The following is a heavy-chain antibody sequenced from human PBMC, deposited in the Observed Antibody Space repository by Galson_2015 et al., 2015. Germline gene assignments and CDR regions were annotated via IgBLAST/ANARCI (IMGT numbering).Heavy chain of an antibody. CDR3: ARHPSSRFGELLYSVEPEFDY. Sequence: SLRLSCAASGSTVSSNYMSWVRQAPGKGLEWVSVIYSGGSTYYADSVKGRFTISRDNSKNTLYLQMNSLRAEDTAMYYCARHPSSRFGELLYSVEPEFDYWGQGTLVTVSS. V-gene: IGHV3-53*01. J-gene: IGHJ4*02. CDR2: IYSGGST. D-gene: IGHD3-10*01. CDR1: GSTVSSNY.